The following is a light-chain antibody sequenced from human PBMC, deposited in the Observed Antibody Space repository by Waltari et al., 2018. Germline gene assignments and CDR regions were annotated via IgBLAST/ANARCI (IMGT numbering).Light chain of an antibody. CDR2: DVS. CDR3: CSYAGRRAYV. J-gene: IGLJ1*01. Sequence: HSALTQPASVSGSPGQSITISCTGTTSDVGDFNLVSWYQQHPDKAPKLLIFDVSKRPSGVSNRFSGSKSGTTASLTISSLQTEDEADYFCCSYAGRRAYVFGTGTTVTVL. V-gene: IGLV2-23*02. CDR1: TSDVGDFNL.